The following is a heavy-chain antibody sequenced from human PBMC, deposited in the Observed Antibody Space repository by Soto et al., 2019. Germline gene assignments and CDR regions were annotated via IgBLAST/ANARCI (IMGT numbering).Heavy chain of an antibody. CDR2: FDPEDGET. J-gene: IGHJ4*01. Sequence: ASVIFYFNVSGYTLTELSMHWVRQAPGKGLDCIGGFDPEDGETIYAQKFQGRVNMTEDTSTDTAYMELSSLRSEDTAVYYCAAYSICRPDAFDSW. CDR1: GYTLTELS. V-gene: IGHV1-24*01. CDR3: AAYSICRPDAFDS. D-gene: IGHD3-16*01.